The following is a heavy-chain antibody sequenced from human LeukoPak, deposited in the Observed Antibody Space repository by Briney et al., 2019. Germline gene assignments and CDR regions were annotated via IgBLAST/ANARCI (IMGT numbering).Heavy chain of an antibody. CDR1: GFTFDDYA. CDR2: ISWNSGSI. J-gene: IGHJ4*02. Sequence: GGSLILSCAASGFTFDDYAMHWVRQAPGKGLEWVSGISWNSGSIGYADSVKGRFTISRDNAKNSLYLQMNSLRAEDTALYYCAKDIEDSYGYSFDYWGQGTLVTVSS. V-gene: IGHV3-9*01. CDR3: AKDIEDSYGYSFDY. D-gene: IGHD5-18*01.